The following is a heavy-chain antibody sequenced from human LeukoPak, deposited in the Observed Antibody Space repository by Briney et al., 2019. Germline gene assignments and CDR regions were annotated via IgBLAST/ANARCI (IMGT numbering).Heavy chain of an antibody. CDR1: GGTFSSHA. CDR3: AKDRQDIVVVPAAMKGPYYYYGMDV. D-gene: IGHD2-2*01. V-gene: IGHV1-69*13. Sequence: SVKVSCKASGGTFSSHAISWVRQAPGQGLEWMGGIIPIFGTANYAQKFQGRVTITADESTSTAYMELSSLRSEDTAVYYCAKDRQDIVVVPAAMKGPYYYYGMDVWGQGTTVTVSS. CDR2: IIPIFGTA. J-gene: IGHJ6*02.